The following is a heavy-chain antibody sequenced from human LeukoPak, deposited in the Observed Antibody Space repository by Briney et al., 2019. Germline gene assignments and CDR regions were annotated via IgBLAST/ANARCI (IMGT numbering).Heavy chain of an antibody. CDR1: GFTFDDYA. Sequence: GGSLRLSCAASGFTFDDYAMHWVRQAPGKGLEWVSGISWNSGSIGYADSVKGRFTISRDNAKSSLYLQMNSLRAEDTALYYCAKGTGTDYYYYYMDVWGKGTTVTVSS. J-gene: IGHJ6*03. V-gene: IGHV3-9*01. D-gene: IGHD3/OR15-3a*01. CDR2: ISWNSGSI. CDR3: AKGTGTDYYYYYMDV.